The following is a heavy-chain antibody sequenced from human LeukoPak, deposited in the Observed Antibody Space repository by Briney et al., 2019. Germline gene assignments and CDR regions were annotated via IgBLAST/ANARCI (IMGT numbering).Heavy chain of an antibody. CDR3: TRHPPGITIFGVVTPAAPFDY. D-gene: IGHD3-3*01. CDR2: ITSKANSYAT. V-gene: IGHV3-73*01. J-gene: IGHJ4*02. CDR1: GFSFSGSA. Sequence: GGSLKLSCAASGFSFSGSAMHWVRQASGKGLEWVGRITSKANSYATAYAASVKGRFIISRDDSKNTAYLQMNSLKTEDTAVYYCTRHPPGITIFGVVTPAAPFDYWGQGTLVTVSS.